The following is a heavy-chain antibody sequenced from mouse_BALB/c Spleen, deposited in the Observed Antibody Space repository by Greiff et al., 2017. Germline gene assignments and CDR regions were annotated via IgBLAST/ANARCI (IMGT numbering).Heavy chain of an antibody. CDR3: ARPYGNYA. Sequence: QVQLQQSGAELAKPGASVKMSCKASGYTFTSYWMHWVKQRPGQGLEWIGYINPSTGYTEYNQKFKDKATLTADKSSSTAYMQLSSLTSEDSAVYSCARPYGNYAWGQGTTLTVSS. D-gene: IGHD2-1*01. CDR1: GYTFTSYW. V-gene: IGHV1-7*01. CDR2: INPSTGYT. J-gene: IGHJ2*01.